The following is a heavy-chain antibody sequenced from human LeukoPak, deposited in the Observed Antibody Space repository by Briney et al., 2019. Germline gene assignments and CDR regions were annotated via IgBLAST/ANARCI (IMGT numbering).Heavy chain of an antibody. Sequence: SQTLSLTCTVSGGSISSGSYYWSWIRQPAGKGLEWIGRIYTSGSTNYNPSLKSRVTISVDTSKNQFSLKLSSVTAADTAVYYCATRGGYCSSTSCDHDAFDIWGQGTMVTVSS. CDR2: IYTSGST. D-gene: IGHD2-2*01. V-gene: IGHV4-61*02. CDR3: ATRGGYCSSTSCDHDAFDI. CDR1: GGSISSGSYY. J-gene: IGHJ3*02.